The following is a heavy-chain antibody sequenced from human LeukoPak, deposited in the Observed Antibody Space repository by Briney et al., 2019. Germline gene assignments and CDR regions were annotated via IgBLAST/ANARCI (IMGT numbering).Heavy chain of an antibody. CDR2: ISYDGSNK. V-gene: IGHV3-30-3*01. Sequence: GGSLRLSCAASGFTFSSYAMHWVRQAPGKGLEWVAVISYDGSNKYYADSVKGRFTISRDNSKNTLYLQMNSLRAEDTAVYYCARDRLNVLRFLEWLLGYYYGMDVWGQGTTVTVSS. CDR3: ARDRLNVLRFLEWLLGYYYGMDV. D-gene: IGHD3-3*01. CDR1: GFTFSSYA. J-gene: IGHJ6*02.